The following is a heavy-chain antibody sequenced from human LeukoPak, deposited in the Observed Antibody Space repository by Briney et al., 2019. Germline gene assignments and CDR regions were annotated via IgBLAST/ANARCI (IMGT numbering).Heavy chain of an antibody. J-gene: IGHJ6*03. CDR3: ARDYGVPAASSYYYYMDV. CDR2: ISSSSSYI. D-gene: IGHD2-2*01. V-gene: IGHV3-21*01. CDR1: GFTFSSYS. Sequence: PGGSLRLSCAASGFTFSSYSMNWVRQAPGKGREWVSSISSSSSYIYYADSVKGRFTISRDNAKNSLYLQMNSLRAEDTAVYYCARDYGVPAASSYYYYMDVWGKGTTVTVSS.